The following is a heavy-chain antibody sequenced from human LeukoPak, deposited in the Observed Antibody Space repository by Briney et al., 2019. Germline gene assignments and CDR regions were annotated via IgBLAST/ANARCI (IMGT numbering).Heavy chain of an antibody. V-gene: IGHV4-39*01. CDR1: GGSISSSSYY. CDR2: IYYSGST. J-gene: IGHJ4*02. D-gene: IGHD2-2*01. CDR3: ARHSRVVVVPAATPFDY. Sequence: SETLSLTCTVSGGSISSSSYYWGWIRQPPGKGLEWIGSIYYSGSTYYNPSLKSRVTISVDTSKNQFSLKLSSVTAADTAVYYCARHSRVVVVPAATPFDYWGQGTLVAVSS.